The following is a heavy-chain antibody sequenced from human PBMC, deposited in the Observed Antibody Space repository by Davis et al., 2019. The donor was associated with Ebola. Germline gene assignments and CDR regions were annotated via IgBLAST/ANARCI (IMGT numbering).Heavy chain of an antibody. J-gene: IGHJ3*02. D-gene: IGHD6-13*01. V-gene: IGHV3-53*01. CDR2: IYSGGST. CDR3: ALWGSSRSYAFDI. CDR1: GFTVSSNY. Sequence: PGGSLRLSCAASGFTVSSNYMSWVRQAPGKGLEWVSVIYSGGSTYYADSVKGRFTISRDNSKNTLYLQMNSLRAEDTAVYYCALWGSSRSYAFDIWGQGTMVTVSS.